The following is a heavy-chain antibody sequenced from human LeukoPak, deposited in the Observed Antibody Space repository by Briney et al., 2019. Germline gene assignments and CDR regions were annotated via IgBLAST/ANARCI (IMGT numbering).Heavy chain of an antibody. Sequence: GGSLRLSCAASGFSFSTYAMTWVRQTPGKGLEWVSTISGSGGSGGKTYYADSVKGRFTISRDNSKKTLYLQMNSLRAEDTAVYYCAKDDSGWHPLGFDYWGQGTLVTVSS. V-gene: IGHV3-23*01. CDR2: ISGSGGSGGKT. CDR3: AKDDSGWHPLGFDY. J-gene: IGHJ4*02. D-gene: IGHD6-19*01. CDR1: GFSFSTYA.